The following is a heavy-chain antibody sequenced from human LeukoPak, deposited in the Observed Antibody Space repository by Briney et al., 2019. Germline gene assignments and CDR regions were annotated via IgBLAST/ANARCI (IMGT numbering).Heavy chain of an antibody. CDR2: INHSGYT. V-gene: IGHV4-34*01. Sequence: PSETLSLTCAVSGVSFDDYYWSWVRQTPGKGLEWLGEINHSGYTNDSPSLKSGVTLSIDTSRKQFSLNLRSVTVADAGIYYCTRMTTGHDYWGQGTLVTVSS. CDR1: GVSFDDYY. CDR3: TRMTTGHDY. D-gene: IGHD4-17*01. J-gene: IGHJ4*02.